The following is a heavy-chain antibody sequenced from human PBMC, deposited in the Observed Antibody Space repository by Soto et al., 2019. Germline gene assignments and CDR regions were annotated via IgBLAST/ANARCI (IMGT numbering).Heavy chain of an antibody. J-gene: IGHJ6*02. CDR1: GFTFSSYA. Sequence: GGSLRLSCAASGFTFSSYAMSWVRQAPGKGLEWGSAIRGSGGSTYYADSVKGRFTISRDNSKNTLYLQMNSLRAEDSVVYYCPKARERGVLSHPIKTNSYYGMDVWGQGTMVTVSS. CDR2: IRGSGGST. D-gene: IGHD1-26*01. CDR3: PKARERGVLSHPIKTNSYYGMDV. V-gene: IGHV3-23*01.